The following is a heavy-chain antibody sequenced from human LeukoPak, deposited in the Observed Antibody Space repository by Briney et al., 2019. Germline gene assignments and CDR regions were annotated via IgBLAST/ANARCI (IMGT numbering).Heavy chain of an antibody. CDR1: GGSFSGYY. CDR3: ARVGPRWLQFNWFDP. V-gene: IGHV4-31*11. J-gene: IGHJ5*02. D-gene: IGHD5-24*01. Sequence: SETLSLTCAVYGGSFSGYYWSWIRQHPGKGLEWIGYIYYSGSTYYNPSLKSRVTISVDTSKNQFSLKLSSVTAADTAVYYCARVGPRWLQFNWFDPWGQGTLVTVSS. CDR2: IYYSGST.